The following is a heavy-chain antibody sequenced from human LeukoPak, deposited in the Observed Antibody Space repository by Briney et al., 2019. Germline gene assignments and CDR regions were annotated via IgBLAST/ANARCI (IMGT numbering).Heavy chain of an antibody. V-gene: IGHV3-9*01. D-gene: IGHD6-13*01. Sequence: GGSLRLSCAASGFTFDDYAMHWVRQAPGKGLEWVSGISWNSGSIGYADSVKGRFTISRDSAKNSLYLQMNSLRAEDTALYYCAKDSLPFIAAAGHVGDYWGQGTLVTVSS. J-gene: IGHJ4*02. CDR1: GFTFDDYA. CDR3: AKDSLPFIAAAGHVGDY. CDR2: ISWNSGSI.